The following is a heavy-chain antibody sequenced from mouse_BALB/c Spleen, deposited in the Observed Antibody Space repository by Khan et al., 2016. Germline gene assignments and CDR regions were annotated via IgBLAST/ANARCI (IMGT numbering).Heavy chain of an antibody. Sequence: QIQLVQSGPELKKPGETVKISCKASGYTFTNYGMNWVKQAPGKGLKWMGWLNTNTGEPIYAEEFKGRFAFSLETSASTSYLQINNLKNEDTATYFCARCYNYGSSYRYFDGWGAGTTVTVSS. CDR2: LNTNTGEP. CDR3: ARCYNYGSSYRYFDG. D-gene: IGHD1-1*01. V-gene: IGHV9-3*02. J-gene: IGHJ1*01. CDR1: GYTFTNYG.